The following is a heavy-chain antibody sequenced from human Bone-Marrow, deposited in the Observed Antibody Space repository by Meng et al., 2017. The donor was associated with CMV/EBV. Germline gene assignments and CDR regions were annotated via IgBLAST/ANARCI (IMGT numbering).Heavy chain of an antibody. Sequence: GGSLRLSCAASGFTFTQYPMNWVRQAPGKGLEWVAFIRHDGSNKYYADSVKGRFTISRDTSKNTLSLQMNSLRVEDTAVYYCAKDRAVGGYYDSSGYSDYWGQGTLVTVSS. V-gene: IGHV3-30*02. CDR1: GFTFTQYP. CDR3: AKDRAVGGYYDSSGYSDY. D-gene: IGHD3-22*01. CDR2: IRHDGSNK. J-gene: IGHJ4*02.